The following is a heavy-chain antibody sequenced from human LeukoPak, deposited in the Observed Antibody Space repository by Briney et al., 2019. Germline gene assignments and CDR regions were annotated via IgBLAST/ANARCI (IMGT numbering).Heavy chain of an antibody. J-gene: IGHJ3*02. D-gene: IGHD1-26*01. CDR1: GGSISSYY. CDR2: IYYSGST. Sequence: SEALSLTCTVSGGSISSYYWSWIRQPPGKGLEWIGYIYYSGSTSYNPSLKSRVTISVDTSKNHFSLKLSSVTAADTAVYYCARYSGSYPHDAFDIWGQGTMVTVSS. V-gene: IGHV4-59*01. CDR3: ARYSGSYPHDAFDI.